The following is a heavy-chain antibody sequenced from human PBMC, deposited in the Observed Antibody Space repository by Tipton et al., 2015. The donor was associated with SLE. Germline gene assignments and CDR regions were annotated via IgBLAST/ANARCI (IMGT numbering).Heavy chain of an antibody. CDR1: GGSFSSYY. Sequence: TLSLTCAVSGGSFSSYYWIWIRQPPGKGLEWIGEIHHSGSTTYNPSLKSRVTMLVDTSKNQFSLTLTSVTAADTAVYYCARGSSSGYGFDFWGQGTLVTVSS. J-gene: IGHJ4*02. CDR3: ARGSSSGYGFDF. D-gene: IGHD3-22*01. V-gene: IGHV4-34*01. CDR2: IHHSGST.